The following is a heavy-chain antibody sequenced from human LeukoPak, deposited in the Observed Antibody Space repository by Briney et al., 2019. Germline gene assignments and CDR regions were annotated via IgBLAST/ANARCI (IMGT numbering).Heavy chain of an antibody. J-gene: IGHJ4*02. D-gene: IGHD1-26*01. CDR3: ARGSWELLTFFDY. Sequence: PSETLSLTCTVSGGSISSYYWSWIRQPPGKGLEWIGYIYTSGSTNYNPSLKSRVTISVDTSKNQFSLKLSSVTAADTAVYYCARGSWELLTFFDYWGQGTLVTVSS. V-gene: IGHV4-4*09. CDR1: GGSISSYY. CDR2: IYTSGST.